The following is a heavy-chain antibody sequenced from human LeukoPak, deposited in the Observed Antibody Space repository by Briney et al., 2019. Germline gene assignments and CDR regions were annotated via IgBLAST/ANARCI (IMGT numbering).Heavy chain of an antibody. D-gene: IGHD3-16*02. J-gene: IGHJ3*02. CDR1: GFTFSSYA. CDR3: AKGSGDYVWGSYRPFDAFDI. Sequence: GSLRLSCAASGFTFSSYAMSWVRQAPGKGLEWVSAISGSGGSTYYADSVKGRFTISRDNSKNTLYLQMNSLRAEDTAVYYWAKGSGDYVWGSYRPFDAFDIWGQGTMVTVSS. CDR2: ISGSGGST. V-gene: IGHV3-23*01.